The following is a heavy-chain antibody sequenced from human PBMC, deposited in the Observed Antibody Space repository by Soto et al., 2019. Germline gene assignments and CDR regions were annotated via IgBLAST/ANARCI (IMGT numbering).Heavy chain of an antibody. CDR1: GNILSSNSVA. D-gene: IGHD6-19*01. CDR3: ARDRIAVAGEDAFDI. J-gene: IGHJ3*02. V-gene: IGHV6-1*01. Sequence: SQTLSLTCAFSGNILSSNSVAWNWIRQSPSRGLEWLGRTYYRSKWYNDYAVSVKSRITINPDTSKNQFSLQLNSVTPEDTAVYYCARDRIAVAGEDAFDIWGQGTMVTVSS. CDR2: TYYRSKWYN.